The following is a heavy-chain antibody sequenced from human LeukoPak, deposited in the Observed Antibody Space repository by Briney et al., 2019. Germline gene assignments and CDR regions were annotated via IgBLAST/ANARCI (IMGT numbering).Heavy chain of an antibody. D-gene: IGHD1-26*01. V-gene: IGHV3-11*01. J-gene: IGHJ4*02. CDR2: ISGSGGTI. Sequence: GGSLRLSCAASGFTFSDYYMSWIRQAPGKGLQWVSCISGSGGTIYYADSVKGRFTISRDNAGNSLYLQMNSLRAEDTALYYCARVARWGASFEYYFDYWGQGTLVTLSS. CDR3: ARVARWGASFEYYFDY. CDR1: GFTFSDYY.